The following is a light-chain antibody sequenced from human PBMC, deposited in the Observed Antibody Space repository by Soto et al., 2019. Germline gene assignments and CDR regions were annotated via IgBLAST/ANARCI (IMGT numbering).Light chain of an antibody. J-gene: IGKJ3*01. V-gene: IGKV1-27*01. CDR1: QGISNY. Sequence: DIQMTQSPSSLSASVGDRATISCRASQGISNYLAWYQQKPGKVPKLLIYAASTLQAGVPSRFSGSGSGTDFTPTISSLQPEDGVFYCCQYDSSALLTFGRGPKVDIK. CDR2: AAS. CDR3: QYDSSALLT.